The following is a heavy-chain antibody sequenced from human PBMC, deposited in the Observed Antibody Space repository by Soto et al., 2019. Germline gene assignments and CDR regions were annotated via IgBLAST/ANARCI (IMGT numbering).Heavy chain of an antibody. D-gene: IGHD2-2*01. J-gene: IGHJ5*02. CDR3: ARERSSTANWIDP. V-gene: IGHV4-31*03. CDR2: IYHTGKT. CDR1: GDAIYIGGYY. Sequence: SETLSLTCTVSGDAIYIGGYYWTWIRQHPGKGLEWTGYIYHTGKTYYNPSLESRVTMSVDTSKNQFSLKLASVTAADTAVYYCARERSSTANWIDPWGQGTLVTVSS.